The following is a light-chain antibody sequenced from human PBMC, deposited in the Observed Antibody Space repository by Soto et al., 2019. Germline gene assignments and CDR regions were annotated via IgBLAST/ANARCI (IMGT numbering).Light chain of an antibody. CDR1: QSISTW. CDR3: QHRANWWT. V-gene: IGKV1-5*03. J-gene: IGKJ1*01. Sequence: DIQMTQSPSTLSASVGDRVTITCRASQSISTWLAWYQQKPGKAPKLLIYKASSLESGVPSRFSGSGSGTDFTLTISSLEPQDSAVYYCQHRANWWTFGQGTKVDIK. CDR2: KAS.